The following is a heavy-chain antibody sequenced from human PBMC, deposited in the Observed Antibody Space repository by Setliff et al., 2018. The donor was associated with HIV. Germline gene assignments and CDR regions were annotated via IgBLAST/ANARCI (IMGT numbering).Heavy chain of an antibody. V-gene: IGHV3-15*01. J-gene: IGHJ5*02. D-gene: IGHD6-13*01. CDR2: IKSKTDGGTT. CDR1: GLTFGVNA. Sequence: PGGSRRLSCTASGLTFGVNAMSWARQAPGKGLEWVGRIKSKTDGGTTDYAAPVKGRFTISRDDSKNTLYLQMNSLKTEDTAVYYCTAALQQQVVRWFDPWGQGTLVTVSS. CDR3: TAALQQQVVRWFDP.